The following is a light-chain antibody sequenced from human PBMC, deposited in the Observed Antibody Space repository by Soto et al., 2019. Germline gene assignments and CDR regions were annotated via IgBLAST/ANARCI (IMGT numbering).Light chain of an antibody. V-gene: IGLV1-44*01. CDR1: SSNIESHS. Sequence: QPVLTQPPSASGTHGQRVSISCSGSSSNIESHSVDWYQHFPGTAPKLVINSNDQRPSGVPDRFSGSKSGTSASLAISGLQAEDEADYYCATWDDGVNGVLFGGGTKFTVL. J-gene: IGLJ2*01. CDR2: SND. CDR3: ATWDDGVNGVL.